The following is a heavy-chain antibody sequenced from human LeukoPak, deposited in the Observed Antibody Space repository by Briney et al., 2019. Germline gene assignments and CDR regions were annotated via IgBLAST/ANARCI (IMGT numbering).Heavy chain of an antibody. V-gene: IGHV3-48*03. Sequence: PGWSLRLSCTASGFTFSTYEMNWVRQAPGKGLEWVSYISGSGYPIYYADSVKGRFTISRDNAKNPLYLQMNSLRAEDTAIYYCARVRGLEWLLKHLDSWGQGTLVTVSS. CDR1: GFTFSTYE. CDR3: ARVRGLEWLLKHLDS. J-gene: IGHJ4*02. D-gene: IGHD3-3*01. CDR2: ISGSGYPI.